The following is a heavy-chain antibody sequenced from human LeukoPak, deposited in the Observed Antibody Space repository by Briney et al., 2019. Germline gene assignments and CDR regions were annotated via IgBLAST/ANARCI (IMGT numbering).Heavy chain of an antibody. CDR3: ARERNWNDVAFDY. Sequence: SQTLSLTCAISGDSVSRDSIAWNWIRQSPSRGLEWLGRTYYKSAWYNDYAVSVKGRIIINPDTSKNQFSLQLNSVTPEDTAVYYCARERNWNDVAFDYWGQGTLVTVSS. J-gene: IGHJ4*02. CDR1: GDSVSRDSIA. V-gene: IGHV6-1*01. D-gene: IGHD1-1*01. CDR2: TYYKSAWYN.